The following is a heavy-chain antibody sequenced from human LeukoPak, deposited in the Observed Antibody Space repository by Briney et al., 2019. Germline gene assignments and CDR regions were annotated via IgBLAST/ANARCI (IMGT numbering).Heavy chain of an antibody. Sequence: PTETLPLTFTVPGDPIRRYFSSWIAQPPGKGLEWSGAYYYSGSTNSNSYLKSRVTIPVDTSKNQFSLRLSSVTAAETAVYYSARLASGSYGPLTSFDYWGQGTLVTVSS. J-gene: IGHJ4*02. CDR2: YYYSGST. D-gene: IGHD1-26*01. V-gene: IGHV4-59*12. CDR1: GDPIRRYF. CDR3: ARLASGSYGPLTSFDY.